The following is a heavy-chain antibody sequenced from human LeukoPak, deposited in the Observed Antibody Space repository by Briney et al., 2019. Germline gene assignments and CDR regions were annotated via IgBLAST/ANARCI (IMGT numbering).Heavy chain of an antibody. J-gene: IGHJ4*02. CDR1: GYTVTSYG. CDR2: MSAYNGNT. CDR3: ARVGTYYYGSGSYGFDY. V-gene: IGHV1-18*01. D-gene: IGHD3-10*01. Sequence: ASVKVSCKASGYTVTSYGISWVRQAPGQGLEWMGWMSAYNGNTNYAQKLQGRVTMTTDTSTSTAYMELRSLRSDDTAVYYCARVGTYYYGSGSYGFDYWGQGTLVIVSS.